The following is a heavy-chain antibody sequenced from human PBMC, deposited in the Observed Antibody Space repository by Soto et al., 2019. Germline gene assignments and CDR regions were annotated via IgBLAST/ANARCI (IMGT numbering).Heavy chain of an antibody. V-gene: IGHV1-18*01. CDR2: ISAYNGNT. CDR3: ARTPSTNGAFDI. Sequence: ASVKVSCKASGYTFTSYGISWVRQAPGQGLEWMGWISAYNGNTNYAQKLQGRVTMTTDTSTSTAYMELRSLRSEDTAVYYCARTPSTNGAFDIWGQGTMVTVSS. D-gene: IGHD1-1*01. J-gene: IGHJ3*02. CDR1: GYTFTSYG.